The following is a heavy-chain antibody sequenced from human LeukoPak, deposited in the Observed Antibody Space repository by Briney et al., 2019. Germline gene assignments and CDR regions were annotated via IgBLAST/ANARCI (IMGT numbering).Heavy chain of an antibody. CDR3: AKTSGWYSVTGYYFDY. CDR1: GFTFSSYA. CDR2: ISGSGGST. D-gene: IGHD6-19*01. J-gene: IGHJ4*02. Sequence: PGGSLRLSCAASGFTFSSYAMSWVHQAPGKGLEWVSAISGSGGSTYYADSVKGRFTISRDNSKNTLYLQMNSLRAEDTAVYYCAKTSGWYSVTGYYFDYWGQGTLVTVSS. V-gene: IGHV3-23*01.